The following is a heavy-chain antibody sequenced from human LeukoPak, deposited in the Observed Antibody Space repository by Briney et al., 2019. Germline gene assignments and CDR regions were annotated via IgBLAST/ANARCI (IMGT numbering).Heavy chain of an antibody. CDR3: AREGWTADY. V-gene: IGHV4-39*07. Sequence: PSETLSLTCTVSGGSISSSSYYWGWIRQPPGKGLEWIGSIYYSGSTYYNPSLKSRVTISLDTSKNQFSLKLSSVTAADTAMYYCAREGWTADYWGQGTLVTVSS. CDR2: IYYSGST. CDR1: GGSISSSSYY. D-gene: IGHD6-19*01. J-gene: IGHJ4*02.